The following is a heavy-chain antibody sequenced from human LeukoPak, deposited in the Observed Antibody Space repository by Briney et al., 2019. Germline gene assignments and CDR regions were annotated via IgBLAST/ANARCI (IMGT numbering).Heavy chain of an antibody. Sequence: VASVKVSCKASGYTFTSYGISWVRQAPGQGLEWMGWISAYNGNTNYAQKLQGRVTMNTDTSTSTAYMELRSLRSDDTAVYYCARDSVLAMGSYYYGMDVWGQGTTVTVSS. CDR1: GYTFTSYG. D-gene: IGHD5-18*01. CDR3: ARDSVLAMGSYYYGMDV. CDR2: ISAYNGNT. V-gene: IGHV1-18*01. J-gene: IGHJ6*02.